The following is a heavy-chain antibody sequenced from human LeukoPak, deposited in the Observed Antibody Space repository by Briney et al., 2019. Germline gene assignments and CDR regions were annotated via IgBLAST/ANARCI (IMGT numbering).Heavy chain of an antibody. D-gene: IGHD6-25*01. Sequence: SGGSLRLSCAASGFTFSSYAMHWVRQAPGKGLEWVAYIHYVGSNNYYADSLKGRFTISRDNSKHTLYLQMYTLRADDTGVYYCVKDHSSSEGYYFDYWGERTLVTVST. V-gene: IGHV3-30*02. J-gene: IGHJ4*02. CDR1: GFTFSSYA. CDR3: VKDHSSSEGYYFDY. CDR2: IHYVGSNN.